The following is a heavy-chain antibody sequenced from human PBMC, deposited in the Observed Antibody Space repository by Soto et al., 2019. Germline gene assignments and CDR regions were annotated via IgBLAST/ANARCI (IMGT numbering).Heavy chain of an antibody. CDR1: GFSFGSYA. D-gene: IGHD3-3*01. Sequence: DVQLWESGGGLVQPGGSLRLSCAASGFSFGSYALSWVRQAPGKGLEWSTISGSDGKTFYADSVKGRFSISRDTSQSTLYLQMNSLRADDTAMYYCARWSYLDYWGQGTRVTVSS. V-gene: IGHV3-23*01. J-gene: IGHJ4*02. CDR3: ARWSYLDY. CDR2: ISGSDGKT.